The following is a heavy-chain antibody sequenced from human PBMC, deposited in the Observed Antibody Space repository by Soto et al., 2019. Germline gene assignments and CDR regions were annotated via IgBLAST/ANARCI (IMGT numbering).Heavy chain of an antibody. CDR2: INPSGGST. V-gene: IGHV1-46*01. Sequence: ASVKVSGKAAGYTFTSYYMHWVRQAPGQGLEWMGIINPSGGSTSYAQKFQGRVTMTRDTSTSTVYMELSSLRSEDTAVYYCARLIAVAGTGPYFDYWGQGTLVTVSS. D-gene: IGHD6-19*01. CDR3: ARLIAVAGTGPYFDY. J-gene: IGHJ4*02. CDR1: GYTFTSYY.